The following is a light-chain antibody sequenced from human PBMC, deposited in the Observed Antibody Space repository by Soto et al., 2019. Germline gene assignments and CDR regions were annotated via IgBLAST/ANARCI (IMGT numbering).Light chain of an antibody. CDR2: DVA. CDR3: VSFTSSTTYV. V-gene: IGLV2-14*03. J-gene: IGLJ1*01. CDR1: SSDVGGSNF. Sequence: QSVLTQPASVSASPGQSITISCTGTSSDVGGSNFVSWYQQHPGKPPKLIIYDVATRPSGVSNRFSGSKSGSTASLIISRLQTEDEADYYCVSFTSSTTYVFGSGTKGTVL.